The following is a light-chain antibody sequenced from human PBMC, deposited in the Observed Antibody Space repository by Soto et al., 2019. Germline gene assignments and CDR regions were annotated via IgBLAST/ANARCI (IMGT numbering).Light chain of an antibody. CDR1: QSISTW. J-gene: IGKJ1*01. Sequence: DIQMTQSPSTLSASVGDRVVITCRASQSISTWLAWYQQKPGKAPTLLISDASNLQSGVPSRFSGSGSGTEFTLTISSLQPDDFSTYYCHQYDSYPWTFGQGTNVEIK. CDR3: HQYDSYPWT. V-gene: IGKV1-5*01. CDR2: DAS.